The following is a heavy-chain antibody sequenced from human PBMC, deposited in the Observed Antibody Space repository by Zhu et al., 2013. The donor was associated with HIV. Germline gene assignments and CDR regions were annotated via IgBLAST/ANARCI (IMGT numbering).Heavy chain of an antibody. CDR1: GYTFTSYA. CDR3: ARDMNPDQIWFGVFPYDY. V-gene: IGHV1-3*01. J-gene: IGHJ4*02. Sequence: QVQLVQSGAEVKKPGASVKVSCKASGYTFTSYAMHWVRQAPGQRLEWMGWINAGNGNTKYSQKFQGRVTITRDTSASTAYMELSSLRSEDTAVYYCARDMNPDQIWFGVFPYDYWGQGTLVTVSS. CDR2: INAGNGNT. D-gene: IGHD3-10*01.